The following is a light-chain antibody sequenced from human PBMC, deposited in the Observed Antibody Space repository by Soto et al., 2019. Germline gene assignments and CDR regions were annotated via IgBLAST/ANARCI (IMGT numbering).Light chain of an antibody. J-gene: IGLJ2*01. CDR1: SGHTTYA. Sequence: QPVLTQSPSASASLGASVNLTCTLSSGHTTYAIAWHQQQPEKGPRFLMKLDSDGSHMKGDGIPDRFSGSSSGAERYLTVSSLQSEDEADYYCQTWASGMAVFGGGTKVTVL. CDR2: LDSDGSH. CDR3: QTWASGMAV. V-gene: IGLV4-69*01.